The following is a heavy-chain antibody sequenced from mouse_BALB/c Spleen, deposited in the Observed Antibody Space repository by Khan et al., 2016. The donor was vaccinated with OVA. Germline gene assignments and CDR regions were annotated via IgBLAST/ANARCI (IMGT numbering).Heavy chain of an antibody. V-gene: IGHV5-17*02. CDR1: GFTFSSFG. J-gene: IGHJ1*01. CDR3: ARSMSTTLYFDV. D-gene: IGHD2-4*01. CDR2: ISFGSATI. Sequence: EVELVESGGGLVQPGGSRKLSCAASGFTFSSFGMHWVRQAPEKGLEWVAYISFGSATIYYADTVKGRFTISRDNPQNTLFLQMTSLMSEDTAMYDCARSMSTTLYFDVWGAGTSVTVSS.